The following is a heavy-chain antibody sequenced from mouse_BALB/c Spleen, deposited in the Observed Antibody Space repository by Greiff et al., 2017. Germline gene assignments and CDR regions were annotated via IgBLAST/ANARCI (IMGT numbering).Heavy chain of an antibody. CDR3: ARDGGKGYYFDY. V-gene: IGHV5-6-3*01. Sequence: EVQGVESGGGLVQPGGSLKLSCAASGFTFSSYGMSWVRQTPDKRLELVATINSNGGSTYYPDSVKGRFTISRDNAKNTLYLQMSSLKSEDTAMYYCARDGGKGYYFDYWGQGTTLTVSS. J-gene: IGHJ2*01. CDR2: INSNGGST. CDR1: GFTFSSYG.